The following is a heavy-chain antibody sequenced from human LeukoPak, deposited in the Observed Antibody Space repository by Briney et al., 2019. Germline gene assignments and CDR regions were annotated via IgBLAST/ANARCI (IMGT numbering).Heavy chain of an antibody. CDR3: ARRVAVAGGYFNY. CDR2: IYPGDSDT. D-gene: IGHD6-19*01. V-gene: IGHV5-51*01. J-gene: IGHJ4*02. Sequence: GESLKISCKGSGYSFTSHWIGWVRQMPGKGLEWMGSIYPGDSDTRYSPSFQGQVTITADKSISTAYLQWSSLRASDTAMYYCARRVAVAGGYFNYWGQGTLVTVSS. CDR1: GYSFTSHW.